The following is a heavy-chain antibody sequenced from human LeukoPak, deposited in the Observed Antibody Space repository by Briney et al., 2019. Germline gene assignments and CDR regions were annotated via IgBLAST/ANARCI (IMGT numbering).Heavy chain of an antibody. CDR1: GFPFSSYP. V-gene: IGHV3-53*01. CDR2: IYSGGST. J-gene: IGHJ4*02. Sequence: GGSLRLSCAGSGFPFSSYPISWVRQAPGKGLEWVSVIYSGGSTYYADSVKGRFTISRDNSKNTLYLQMNSLRAEDTAVYYCASTYYDFWSGYYAPPDYRGQGTLVTVSS. D-gene: IGHD3-3*01. CDR3: ASTYYDFWSGYYAPPDY.